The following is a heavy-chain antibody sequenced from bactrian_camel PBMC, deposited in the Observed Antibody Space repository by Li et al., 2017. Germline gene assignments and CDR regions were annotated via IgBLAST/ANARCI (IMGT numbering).Heavy chain of an antibody. J-gene: IGHJ4*01. V-gene: IGHV3S53*01. CDR2: LGSSGRT. D-gene: IGHD2*01. CDR1: GVNGKGTC. Sequence: HVQLVESGGGSVQAGGSLRLSCTTYGVNGKGTCMGWFRRAPGKERGGVAALGSSGRTNYLDSSKGRFTISRDNTKNTVYLQMNSLKPEDTAVYYCVSLVGRPLVHQGTQVTVS.